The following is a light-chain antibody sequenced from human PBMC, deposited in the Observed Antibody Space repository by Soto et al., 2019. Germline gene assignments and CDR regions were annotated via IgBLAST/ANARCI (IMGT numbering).Light chain of an antibody. Sequence: EIVLTQSPGTLSLSPGERATLSCRASQSISSSYLAWYQQKPGQPPRLLIYRASSRATGIPDRFSGSGSGIDFTLTISRLEPQDFAVYYCQQYVASHPITFGQGTRLEIK. CDR2: RAS. CDR3: QQYVASHPIT. J-gene: IGKJ5*01. V-gene: IGKV3-20*01. CDR1: QSISSSY.